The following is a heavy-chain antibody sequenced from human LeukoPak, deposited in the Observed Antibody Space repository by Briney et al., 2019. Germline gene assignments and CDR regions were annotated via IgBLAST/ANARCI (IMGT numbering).Heavy chain of an antibody. Sequence: ASVKVSCKASGGTFSRNAISWVRQAPGQGLEWMGWINPNSGGTNYAQKFQGRVTMTRDTSISTAYMELSRLRSDDTAVYYCARMAGVGYNSDYWGQGTLVTVSS. CDR1: GGTFSRNA. V-gene: IGHV1-2*02. J-gene: IGHJ4*02. D-gene: IGHD5-24*01. CDR3: ARMAGVGYNSDY. CDR2: INPNSGGT.